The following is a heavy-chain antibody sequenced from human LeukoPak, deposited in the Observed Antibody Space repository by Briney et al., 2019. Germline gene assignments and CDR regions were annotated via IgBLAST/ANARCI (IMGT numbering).Heavy chain of an antibody. Sequence: PGGSLRLSCTASGFTFDDYGMSWVRQAPGKGLEWVSGINWNGGSTGYADSVRGRFTISRDNAKNSLYLQMNSLRVEDTAVYYCARDPRTVRIWGQGTLVTVSS. J-gene: IGHJ4*02. CDR3: ARDPRTVRI. D-gene: IGHD1-1*01. CDR1: GFTFDDYG. CDR2: INWNGGST. V-gene: IGHV3-20*04.